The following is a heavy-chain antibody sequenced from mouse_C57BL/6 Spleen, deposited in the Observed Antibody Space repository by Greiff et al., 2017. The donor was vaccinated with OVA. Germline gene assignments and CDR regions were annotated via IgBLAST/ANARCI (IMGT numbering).Heavy chain of an antibody. CDR3: ARNRQGLSGGSSPYAMDY. D-gene: IGHD1-1*01. CDR2: IHPNSGST. Sequence: QVQLQQSGAELVKPGASVKLSCKASGYTFTSYWMHWVKQRPGQGLEWIGMIHPNSGSTNYNEKFKSKATLTVDKSSSTAYMQLSSLTSEDSAVYYCARNRQGLSGGSSPYAMDYWGQGTSVTVSS. J-gene: IGHJ4*01. CDR1: GYTFTSYW. V-gene: IGHV1-64*01.